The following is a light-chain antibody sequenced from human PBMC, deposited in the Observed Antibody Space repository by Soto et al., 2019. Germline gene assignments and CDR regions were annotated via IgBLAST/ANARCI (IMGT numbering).Light chain of an antibody. CDR1: STDIGTYSR. Sequence: QSALTQPASVSGSPGQSITISCTGTSTDIGTYSRVSWYLQYPGKAPKLMIYDVTKRPSGVSNRFSGSKSGNTASLTISGLQAEDEADYYCSSYTTTSTLVFGGGTKVTVL. CDR3: SSYTTTSTLV. CDR2: DVT. J-gene: IGLJ3*02. V-gene: IGLV2-14*02.